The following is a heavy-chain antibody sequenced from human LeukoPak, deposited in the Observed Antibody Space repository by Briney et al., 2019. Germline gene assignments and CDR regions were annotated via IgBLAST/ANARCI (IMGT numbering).Heavy chain of an antibody. CDR2: ISGSGGST. D-gene: IGHD3-10*01. CDR3: AKGVGDYYYYGMDV. V-gene: IGHV3-23*01. CDR1: GSTFSSYA. J-gene: IGHJ6*02. Sequence: PGGSLRLSCAASGSTFSSYAMSWVRQAPGKGLEWVSAISGSGGSTYYADSVKGRFTISRDNSKNTLYLQMNSLRAEDTAVYYCAKGVGDYYYYGMDVWGQGTTVTVSS.